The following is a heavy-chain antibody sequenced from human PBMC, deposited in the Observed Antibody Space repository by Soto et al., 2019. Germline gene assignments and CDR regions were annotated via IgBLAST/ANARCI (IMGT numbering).Heavy chain of an antibody. CDR3: VRGTSAWKGVDV. CDR1: GFTFDDYA. J-gene: IGHJ6*02. Sequence: PGGSLRLSCAASGFTFDDYAMHWVRQAPAKGLVWVSEIRPDGSNTNYADSVRGRFTKSRDNAKNALKLQINRLRIEDTEEYYCVRGTSAWKGVDVWGQGTTVTVSS. V-gene: IGHV3-74*01. D-gene: IGHD1-1*01. CDR2: IRPDGSNT.